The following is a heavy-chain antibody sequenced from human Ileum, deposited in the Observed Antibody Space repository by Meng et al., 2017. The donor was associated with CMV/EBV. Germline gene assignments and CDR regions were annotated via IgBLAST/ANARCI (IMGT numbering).Heavy chain of an antibody. Sequence: GESLKISCAASGFTFSTYSISWVRQPPGGGLEWLSRIDNYGRDIIYADSVKGRFTASRDNARKIIYLQMNNLRDEDTAVYYCARDTPHNAFEPWGHGTLVTVSS. CDR3: ARDTPHNAFEP. CDR2: IDNYGRDI. J-gene: IGHJ5*02. V-gene: IGHV3-74*01. D-gene: IGHD2-15*01. CDR1: GFTFSTYS.